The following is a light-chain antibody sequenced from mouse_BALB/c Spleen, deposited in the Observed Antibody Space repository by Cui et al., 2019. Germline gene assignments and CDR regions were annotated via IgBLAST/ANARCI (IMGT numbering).Light chain of an antibody. CDR3: QQSNSWPIFT. CDR2: YAS. Sequence: DILLTQSPPILSVSPGERVSFPCRASHSIGTSIHWYQQRTNGSPRLLIKYASESISGIPSRFSGSGSGTDFTLSINSVESEVIADYYCQQSNSWPIFTFGSGTKLEIK. J-gene: IGKJ4*01. CDR1: HSIGTS. V-gene: IGKV5-48*01.